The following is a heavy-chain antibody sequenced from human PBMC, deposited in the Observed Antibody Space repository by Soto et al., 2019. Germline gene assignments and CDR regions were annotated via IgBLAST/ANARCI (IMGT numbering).Heavy chain of an antibody. CDR2: IYSGGST. D-gene: IGHD4-4*01. Sequence: GGSLRLSCAASGFTVGSNYMSWVRQAPGKGLEWVSVIYSGGSTYYADSVKGRFTISRDNSKNTLYLQMNSLRAEDTAVYYCARLQYPYNWFDPWGQGTLVTVSS. V-gene: IGHV3-66*04. CDR1: GFTVGSNY. CDR3: ARLQYPYNWFDP. J-gene: IGHJ5*02.